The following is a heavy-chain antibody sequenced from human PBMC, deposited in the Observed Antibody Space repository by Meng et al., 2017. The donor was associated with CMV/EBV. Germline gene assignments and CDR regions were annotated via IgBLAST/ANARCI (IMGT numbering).Heavy chain of an antibody. J-gene: IGHJ4*02. Sequence: GGSLRLSCAASGFTFSSYGMHWVRQAPGKGLEWVAFIGYDGSNKYYADSVKGRFTISRDNSKNTLYLQMNSLRAEDTAVYYCRTVTDDYWGQGTLVIVSS. D-gene: IGHD4-17*01. V-gene: IGHV3-30*02. CDR2: IGYDGSNK. CDR1: GFTFSSYG. CDR3: RTVTDDY.